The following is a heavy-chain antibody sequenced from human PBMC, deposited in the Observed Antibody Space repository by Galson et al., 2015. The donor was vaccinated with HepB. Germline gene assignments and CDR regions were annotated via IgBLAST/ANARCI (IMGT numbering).Heavy chain of an antibody. CDR1: GFTFSSYG. D-gene: IGHD5-24*01. Sequence: SLRLSCAASGFTFSSYGMHWVRQAPGKGLEWVAFIRYDGSNKYYADSVKGRFTISRDNSKNTLYLQMNSLRAEDTAVYYCANSGRGGPGRWLQLRFDYWGQGTLVTVSS. CDR2: IRYDGSNK. CDR3: ANSGRGGPGRWLQLRFDY. J-gene: IGHJ4*02. V-gene: IGHV3-30*02.